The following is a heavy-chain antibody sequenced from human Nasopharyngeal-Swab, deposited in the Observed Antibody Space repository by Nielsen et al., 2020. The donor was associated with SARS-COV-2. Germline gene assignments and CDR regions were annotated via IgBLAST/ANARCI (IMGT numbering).Heavy chain of an antibody. CDR1: GFTFSSYS. CDR2: ISSSSSTI. J-gene: IGHJ4*02. V-gene: IGHV3-48*02. D-gene: IGHD3-16*02. Sequence: GESLKISCAASGFTFSSYSMNWVRQAPGKGLEWVSYISSSSSTIYYADSVKGRFTISRDNAKNSLYLQMNSLRDEDTAVYYCTTDRHYDYVWGSYRYPGYWGQGTLVTVSS. CDR3: TTDRHYDYVWGSYRYPGY.